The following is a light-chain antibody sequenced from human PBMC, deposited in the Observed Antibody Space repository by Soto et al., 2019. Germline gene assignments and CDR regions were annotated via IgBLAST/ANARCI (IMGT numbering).Light chain of an antibody. CDR3: QSYDRSLSGSF. Sequence: QSALTQPASVSGSPGQSVTISCTGSRTDIGNYQYVSWYQQHPGEAPKLVIYEVGHRPSGVSNRFSGSKSGFTASLTISGLQAEDEADYYCQSYDRSLSGSFFGTGTKLTVL. V-gene: IGLV2-14*01. J-gene: IGLJ1*01. CDR1: RTDIGNYQY. CDR2: EVG.